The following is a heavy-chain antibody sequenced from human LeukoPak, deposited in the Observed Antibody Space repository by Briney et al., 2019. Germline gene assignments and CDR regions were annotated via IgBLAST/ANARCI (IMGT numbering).Heavy chain of an antibody. J-gene: IGHJ3*02. Sequence: SVKVSCKASGGTFSSYTISWVRQAPGQGLEWMGRIIPILGIANYAQKFQGRVTITADKSTSTAYMELSSLRSEDTAVYYCARARSDYYDSSGYYYTSGFDIWGQGTMVTVSS. CDR1: GGTFSSYT. V-gene: IGHV1-69*02. CDR3: ARARSDYYDSSGYYYTSGFDI. D-gene: IGHD3-22*01. CDR2: IIPILGIA.